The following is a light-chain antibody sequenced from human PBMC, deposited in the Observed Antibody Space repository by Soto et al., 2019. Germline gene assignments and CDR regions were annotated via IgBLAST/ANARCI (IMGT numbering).Light chain of an antibody. CDR1: QSVSNNY. Sequence: EIVLTQSPGTLSLSPGERATLSCRASQSVSNNYLAWYQQKPGQAPRLPIYGASNRATGIPDRFSGSGSGTDFTLTISRLEPEDFAVYYCQQYGSSGTFGQGTKVESK. CDR3: QQYGSSGT. V-gene: IGKV3-20*01. J-gene: IGKJ1*01. CDR2: GAS.